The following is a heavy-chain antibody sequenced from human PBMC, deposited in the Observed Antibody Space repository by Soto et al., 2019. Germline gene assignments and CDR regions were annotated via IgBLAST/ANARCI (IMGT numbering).Heavy chain of an antibody. CDR1: GYTFTNSG. Sequence: GASVKVSCKASGYTFTNSGISWVRQAPGQGLEWMGWIGAYNGHTKYAQKLQGRVTMTTDTSTSTAYMELSSLRSEDTAVYYCARDGDIVATTTFDYWGQGTRVTVSS. CDR2: IGAYNGHT. CDR3: ARDGDIVATTTFDY. V-gene: IGHV1-18*01. D-gene: IGHD5-12*01. J-gene: IGHJ4*02.